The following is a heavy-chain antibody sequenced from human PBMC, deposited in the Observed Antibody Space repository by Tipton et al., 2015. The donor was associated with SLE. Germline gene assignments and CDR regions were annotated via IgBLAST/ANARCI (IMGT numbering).Heavy chain of an antibody. J-gene: IGHJ3*01. D-gene: IGHD1-14*01. V-gene: IGHV3-48*03. CDR1: GFSFSNYA. CDR3: ARDQRGAKVYPGACDV. Sequence: VQLVQSGGGVVQPGGSLRLSCAASGFSFSNYAMNWVRQAPGTWLEWISYISTTGTTIYYADSVKGRFTISRDNAKNSLFLQMSSLRVEDTAVYYCARDQRGAKVYPGACDVRRRATRLSVAS. CDR2: ISTTGTTI.